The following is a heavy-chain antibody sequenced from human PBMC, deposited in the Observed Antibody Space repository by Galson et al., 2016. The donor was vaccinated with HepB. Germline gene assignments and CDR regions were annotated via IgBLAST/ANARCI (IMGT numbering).Heavy chain of an antibody. CDR1: GDSVSSGNYY. J-gene: IGHJ4*02. CDR3: ARGFSVAWEVSAY. Sequence: SETLSLTCTVSGDSVSSGNYYWSWIRQPPGKGLEWIGEINHSGYTSYNPSLKSRVTISLDASKNHYSLKLGSVTAADTAVYYCARGFSVAWEVSAYWGQGTLVTVSS. D-gene: IGHD3-16*02. CDR2: INHSGYT. V-gene: IGHV4-34*01.